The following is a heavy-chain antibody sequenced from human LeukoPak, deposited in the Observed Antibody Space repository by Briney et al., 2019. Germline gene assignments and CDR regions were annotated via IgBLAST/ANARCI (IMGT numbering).Heavy chain of an antibody. Sequence: GASVKVSCKASGYTFTNYAMNWVRQAPGQGLEWMGWINTNTGNPTYAQGFTGRFVFSLDTSVSTAYLQISSLKAEDTAVYYCARGAYGDYREYYFDYWGQGTLVTVSS. CDR1: GYTFTNYA. CDR3: ARGAYGDYREYYFDY. V-gene: IGHV7-4-1*02. CDR2: INTNTGNP. J-gene: IGHJ4*02. D-gene: IGHD4-17*01.